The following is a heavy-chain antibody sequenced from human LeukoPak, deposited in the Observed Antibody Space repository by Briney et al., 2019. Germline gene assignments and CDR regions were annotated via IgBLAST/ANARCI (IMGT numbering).Heavy chain of an antibody. D-gene: IGHD3-16*01. V-gene: IGHV3-23*01. CDR1: GFTFRNYG. CDR3: AKDRREGEPSWFDP. Sequence: GGSLRLSCAASGFTFRNYGMSWVRQAPGKGLEWVSGISDTGGSTYYADSVKGRFTISRDNSKNTLHLQMNSLRVEDTAVYYCAKDRREGEPSWFDPWGQGTLVTVSS. J-gene: IGHJ5*02. CDR2: ISDTGGST.